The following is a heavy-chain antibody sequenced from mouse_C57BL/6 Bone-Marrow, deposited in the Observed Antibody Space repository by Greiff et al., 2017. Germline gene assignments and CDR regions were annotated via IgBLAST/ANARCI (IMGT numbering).Heavy chain of an antibody. D-gene: IGHD1-1*01. CDR1: GYTFTSYW. Sequence: QVQLQQPGAELVKPGASVKLSCKASGYTFTSYWMQWVQQRPGQGLEWIGEIDPSDSSTNYNQKFKGKATLTVDTSSSTAYMQLSSLTSEDSAVYYCAREGYYGSSYYWYFDVWGTGTTVTVSS. CDR3: AREGYYGSSYYWYFDV. J-gene: IGHJ1*03. V-gene: IGHV1-50*01. CDR2: IDPSDSST.